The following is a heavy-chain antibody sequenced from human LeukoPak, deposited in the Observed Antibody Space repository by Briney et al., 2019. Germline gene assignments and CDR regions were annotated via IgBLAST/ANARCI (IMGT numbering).Heavy chain of an antibody. CDR2: SYYSGST. D-gene: IGHD3-3*01. Sequence: SETLSLTCAVYGGSFSGYYWSWIRQPPGKGLEWIGSSYYSGSTYYNPSLKSRVTISVDTSKNQFSLKLSSVTAADTAVYYCARSPYYDFWSAYPDYISSWTNRLDPWGQGTLVTVSS. V-gene: IGHV4-34*01. J-gene: IGHJ5*02. CDR3: ARSPYYDFWSAYPDYISSWTNRLDP. CDR1: GGSFSGYY.